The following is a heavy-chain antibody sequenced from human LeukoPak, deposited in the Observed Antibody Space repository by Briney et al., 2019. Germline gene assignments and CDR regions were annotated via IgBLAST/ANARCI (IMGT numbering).Heavy chain of an antibody. CDR2: IYSGGST. CDR1: GFTVSSNY. V-gene: IGHV3-66*01. Sequence: GGSLRLSCAASGFTVSSNYMSWVRQAPGKGLEWVSVIYSGGSTYYADSVKGRFTISRDNSKNTLYLQMNSLRAEDTAVYYCAREKGSSSWVYDYWGQGTLVTVSS. J-gene: IGHJ4*02. D-gene: IGHD6-13*01. CDR3: AREKGSSSWVYDY.